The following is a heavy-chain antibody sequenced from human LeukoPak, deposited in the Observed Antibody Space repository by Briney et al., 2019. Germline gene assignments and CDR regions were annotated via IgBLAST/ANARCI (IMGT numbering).Heavy chain of an antibody. J-gene: IGHJ4*02. D-gene: IGHD2-2*01. CDR2: IYYRGST. Sequence: SETLSLTCTVSGVSISNYYWSWVRQPPGKGLEWIGYIYYRGSTNYNPSLKSRVTISVDTSENQFSLKLSSVTAADTAVYYCARHVSGDGYQGLDYFDYWGQGTLVTVSS. CDR3: ARHVSGDGYQGLDYFDY. CDR1: GVSISNYY. V-gene: IGHV4-59*08.